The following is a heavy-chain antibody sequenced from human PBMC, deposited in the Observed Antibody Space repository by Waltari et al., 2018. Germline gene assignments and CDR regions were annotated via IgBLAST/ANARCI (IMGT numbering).Heavy chain of an antibody. D-gene: IGHD2-21*02. Sequence: QVQLVESGGGVVQPGRSLRLSCAASGFTFSTYAMHWVRQAPGKGLEWVEVRSYDGSNKYYADSVKGRFTISRDNSKNTLYLQMNSLRAEDTAVYYCAKDEGDGWTPSYFDYWGQGTLVIVSS. CDR3: AKDEGDGWTPSYFDY. V-gene: IGHV3-30*18. J-gene: IGHJ4*02. CDR1: GFTFSTYA. CDR2: RSYDGSNK.